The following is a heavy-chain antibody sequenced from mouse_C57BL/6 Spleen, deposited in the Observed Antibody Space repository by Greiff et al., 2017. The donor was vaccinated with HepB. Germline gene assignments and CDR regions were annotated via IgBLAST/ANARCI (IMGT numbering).Heavy chain of an antibody. CDR3: ARHHGSSWGFAY. J-gene: IGHJ3*01. CDR2: ISSGGSYT. D-gene: IGHD1-1*01. CDR1: GFTFSSYG. Sequence: EVNVVESGGDLVKPGGSLKLSCAASGFTFSSYGMSWVRQTPDKRLEWVATISSGGSYTYYPDSVKGRFTISRDNAKNTLYLQMSSLKSEDTAMYYCARHHGSSWGFAYWGQGTLVTVSA. V-gene: IGHV5-6*01.